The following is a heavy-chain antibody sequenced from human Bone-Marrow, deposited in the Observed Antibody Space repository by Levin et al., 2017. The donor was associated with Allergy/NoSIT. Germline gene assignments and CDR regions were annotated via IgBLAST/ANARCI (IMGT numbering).Heavy chain of an antibody. J-gene: IGHJ4*02. D-gene: IGHD3-22*01. V-gene: IGHV3-7*01. CDR1: GFTFSNYW. CDR2: IKPDGSER. CDR3: ARAYENSGRPLDY. Sequence: GGSLRLSCAASGFTFSNYWMSWLRQAPGKGPEWVANIKPDGSERYYLDSVKGRFIISRDNAKSSLSLQMNSLRVEDTAVYYCARAYENSGRPLDYRGQGALVTVSS.